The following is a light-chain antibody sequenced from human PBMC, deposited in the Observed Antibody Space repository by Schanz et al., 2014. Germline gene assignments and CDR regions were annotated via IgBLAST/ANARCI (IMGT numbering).Light chain of an antibody. Sequence: EIVLTQSPGTLSLSPGERATLSCRASQSVSSSYLAWYQQKPGQAPRLLIYGASTRATGIPDRFSGSGSGTEFTLTISSLQPDDFATYYCQQYDSYPFTFGPGTSVDIK. CDR2: GAS. CDR3: QQYDSYPFT. V-gene: IGKV3-20*01. CDR1: QSVSSSY. J-gene: IGKJ3*01.